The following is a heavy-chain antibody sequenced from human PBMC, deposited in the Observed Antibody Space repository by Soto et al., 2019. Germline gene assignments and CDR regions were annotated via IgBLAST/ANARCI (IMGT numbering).Heavy chain of an antibody. Sequence: EVQLLESGGGLVQPGGSLRLSCAASGLPFSSHAMSWVRQAPGKGLEWVSSISISGGNTYYADSVRGRFTISRDNSKNTLYMPINSLAEEATAIYYGANQIRPNAYWGQGTLVTVSS. CDR2: ISISGGNT. D-gene: IGHD4-17*01. J-gene: IGHJ4*02. CDR3: ANQIRPNAY. V-gene: IGHV3-23*01. CDR1: GLPFSSHA.